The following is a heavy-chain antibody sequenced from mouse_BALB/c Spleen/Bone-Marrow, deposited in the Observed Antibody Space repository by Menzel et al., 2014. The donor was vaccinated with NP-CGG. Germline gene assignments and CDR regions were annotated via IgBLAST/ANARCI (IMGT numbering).Heavy chain of an antibody. CDR3: ESRGEYFDV. Sequence: VHVKQSGPELVKPGASVKISCKASGYSFTGYYMHWVKQSHGNSLDWIGYIYPYNGVSSYNQKFKGKATLTVDKSSSTAYMELRSLTSDDSAVYYCESRGEYFDVWGAGTTVNVSS. CDR2: IYPYNGVS. J-gene: IGHJ1*01. CDR1: GYSFTGYY. V-gene: IGHV1-31*01.